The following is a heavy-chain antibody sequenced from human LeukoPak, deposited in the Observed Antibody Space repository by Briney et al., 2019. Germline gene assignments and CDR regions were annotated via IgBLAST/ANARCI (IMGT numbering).Heavy chain of an antibody. CDR1: GFSFSNYW. Sequence: GGSLRLSCAASGFSFSNYWMHWVRQTPGKGLVWVSRINTDGTSTSYADSVKGRFTISRDNAKNTLYLQVNSLRAEDTALYFCARSDSGDVDYRGKGTLVTVSS. J-gene: IGHJ4*02. V-gene: IGHV3-74*01. D-gene: IGHD3-10*01. CDR3: ARSDSGDVDY. CDR2: INTDGTST.